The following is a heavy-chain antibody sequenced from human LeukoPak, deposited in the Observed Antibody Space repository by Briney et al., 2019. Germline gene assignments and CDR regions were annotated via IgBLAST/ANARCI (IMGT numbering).Heavy chain of an antibody. Sequence: SETLSLTCTGSGGSISSYYWSWIRQPPGKGLEWIGYIYYSGSTNYNPSLKSRVTISVDTSKNQFSLKLSSVTAADTAVYYCARYSGSYVAFDIWGQGTMVTVSS. D-gene: IGHD1-26*01. CDR1: GGSISSYY. CDR2: IYYSGST. V-gene: IGHV4-59*08. CDR3: ARYSGSYVAFDI. J-gene: IGHJ3*02.